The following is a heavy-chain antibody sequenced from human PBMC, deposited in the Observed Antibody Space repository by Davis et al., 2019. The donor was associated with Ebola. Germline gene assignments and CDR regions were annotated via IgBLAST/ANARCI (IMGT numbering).Heavy chain of an antibody. CDR2: ISSSSSTI. J-gene: IGHJ6*02. V-gene: IGHV3-48*02. D-gene: IGHD2-15*01. Sequence: GESLKISCAASGFTFSSYSMNWVRQAPGKGLEWVSYISSSSSTIYYADSVKGRFTISRDNAKNSLYLQMNSLRDEDTAVYYCARDLVGLQYGMDVWGQGTTVTVSS. CDR1: GFTFSSYS. CDR3: ARDLVGLQYGMDV.